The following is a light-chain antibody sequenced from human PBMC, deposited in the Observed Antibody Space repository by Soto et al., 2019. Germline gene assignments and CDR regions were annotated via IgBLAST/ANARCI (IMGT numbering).Light chain of an antibody. CDR1: SRDVGSYDY. Sequence: QSALTQPASVSGSPGQSITISCTGTSRDVGSYDYVCWFQHHPDEAPNLIIYDINHRPSGVSSRFSGSKSGNTASLTISGLQFEDEADYYCSSYTTVSTWVFGGGTKVTVL. J-gene: IGLJ3*02. V-gene: IGLV2-14*03. CDR3: SSYTTVSTWV. CDR2: DIN.